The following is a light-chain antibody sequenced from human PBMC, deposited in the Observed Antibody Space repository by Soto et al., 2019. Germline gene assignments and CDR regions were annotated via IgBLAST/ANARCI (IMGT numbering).Light chain of an antibody. J-gene: IGKJ1*01. CDR1: QSISSF. CDR2: DAS. V-gene: IGKV1-39*01. Sequence: IQLTQTPSSLSASVEDRVTIPCRASQSISSFLHWYQHKPEKAPKLLIYDASSLQSGVPSRFSGSGSETEFTLTIRSLQPDDFTPYYCQPSSSHPWTFGQLTTV. CDR3: QPSSSHPWT.